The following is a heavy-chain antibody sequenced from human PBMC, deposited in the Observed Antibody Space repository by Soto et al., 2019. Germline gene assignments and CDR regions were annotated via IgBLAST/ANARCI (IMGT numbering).Heavy chain of an antibody. CDR3: VATYDTDS. CDR2: IGFDGNNK. J-gene: IGHJ4*02. D-gene: IGHD2-8*01. Sequence: QEQLVESGGGVVQPGRSLRLSCVGSGFTFSSHAMHWVRQAPGKGLEWLAIIGFDGNNKYYTDSVKGRFIISRDNSKNTVYLQMNSLRREDTAVYYCVATYDTDSWGQGTLVTVSS. CDR1: GFTFSSHA. V-gene: IGHV3-30*10.